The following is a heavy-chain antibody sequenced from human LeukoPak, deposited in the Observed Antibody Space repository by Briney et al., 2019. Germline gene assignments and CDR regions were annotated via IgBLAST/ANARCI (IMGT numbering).Heavy chain of an antibody. V-gene: IGHV1-8*01. CDR2: MNPNSGNT. CDR1: GYTFTSYD. CDR3: ARGREAGTVDWLDP. J-gene: IGHJ5*02. D-gene: IGHD6-13*01. Sequence: ASVKVSCKASGYTFTSYDINWVRQATRQGLEWMGWMNPNSGNTGYAQKFQGIVTTTSNTSISTAYMELSSLRSEDTAVYYCARGREAGTVDWLDPWGQGTLVTVSS.